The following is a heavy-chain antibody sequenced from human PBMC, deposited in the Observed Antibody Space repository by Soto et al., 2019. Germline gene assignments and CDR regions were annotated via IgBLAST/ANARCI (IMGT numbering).Heavy chain of an antibody. J-gene: IGHJ6*02. CDR1: GFTFSSYG. V-gene: IGHV3-30*18. CDR2: ISYDGSNK. Sequence: QVQLVESGGGVVQPGRSLRLSCAASGFTFSSYGMHWVRQAPGKGLEWVAVISYDGSNKYYADSVKGRFTISRDNSKNTLYLQMNSLRAEDTAVYYCAKATAVAGYGMDVWGQGTTVTVSS. D-gene: IGHD6-19*01. CDR3: AKATAVAGYGMDV.